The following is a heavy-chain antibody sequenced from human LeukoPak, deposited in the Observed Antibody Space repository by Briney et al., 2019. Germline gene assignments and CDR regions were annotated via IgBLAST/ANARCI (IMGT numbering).Heavy chain of an antibody. Sequence: PGGSLRLSCAASGFTFSSYGMPWVRQAPGKGLEWVAVIWYDGSNKYYADSVKGRFTISRDNSKNTLYLQMNSLRAEDTAVYYCARDPMGNYYDSSGYYQNYFDYWGQGTLVTVSS. J-gene: IGHJ4*02. CDR3: ARDPMGNYYDSSGYYQNYFDY. D-gene: IGHD3-22*01. CDR1: GFTFSSYG. V-gene: IGHV3-33*01. CDR2: IWYDGSNK.